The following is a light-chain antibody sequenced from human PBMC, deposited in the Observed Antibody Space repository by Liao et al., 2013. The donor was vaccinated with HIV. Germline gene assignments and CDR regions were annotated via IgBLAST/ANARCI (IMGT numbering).Light chain of an antibody. Sequence: SYELTQPPSVSVSPGQTASITCSGDKLGDKYACWYQQRPGQAPLLVIYKDTERPSGIPERFSGSSSGTTVTLTISGVQAEDEADYFCQSADSSGTYVVFGGGTKLTVL. CDR2: KDT. CDR1: KLGDKY. J-gene: IGLJ3*02. CDR3: QSADSSGTYVV. V-gene: IGLV3-25*03.